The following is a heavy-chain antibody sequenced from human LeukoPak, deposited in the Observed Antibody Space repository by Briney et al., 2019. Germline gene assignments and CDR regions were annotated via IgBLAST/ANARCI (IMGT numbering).Heavy chain of an antibody. J-gene: IGHJ3*02. Sequence: PSETLSPTCTVSGGSISSYYWSWIRQPAGKGLEWIGRIYTSGSTNYNPSLKSRVTMSVDTSKDQFSLKLSSVTAADTAVYYCARDRYYYDSSGYYAFDIWGQGTMVTVSS. CDR1: GGSISSYY. V-gene: IGHV4-4*07. CDR2: IYTSGST. CDR3: ARDRYYYDSSGYYAFDI. D-gene: IGHD3-22*01.